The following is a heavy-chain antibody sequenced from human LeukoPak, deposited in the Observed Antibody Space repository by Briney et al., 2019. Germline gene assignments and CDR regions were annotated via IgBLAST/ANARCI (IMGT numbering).Heavy chain of an antibody. Sequence: SVKVSCKASGGTFTSYAISWVRQAPGQGLEWMGRIIPIFGTANYAQKFQGRVTITTDESTSTAYMELSSLRSEDTAVYYCARDLIAAAEEGAFDIWGQGTMVTVSS. CDR3: ARDLIAAAEEGAFDI. CDR2: IIPIFGTA. V-gene: IGHV1-69*05. D-gene: IGHD6-13*01. J-gene: IGHJ3*02. CDR1: GGTFTSYA.